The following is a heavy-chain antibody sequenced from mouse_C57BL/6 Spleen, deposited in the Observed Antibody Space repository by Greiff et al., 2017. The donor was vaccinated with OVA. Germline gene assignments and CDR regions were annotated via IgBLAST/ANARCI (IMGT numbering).Heavy chain of an antibody. J-gene: IGHJ4*01. CDR2: IYPGDGDT. Sequence: QVHVKQSGPELVKPGTSVKISCKASGYAFSSSWMNWVTQRPGKGLAWIGRIYPGDGDTNYNGKFKGKATLTADKSSSTAYMQLSSLTSEDSAVYVCARWGYGSSVYARDYWGQGTSVTVSS. CDR3: ARWGYGSSVYARDY. D-gene: IGHD1-1*01. V-gene: IGHV1-82*01. CDR1: GYAFSSSW.